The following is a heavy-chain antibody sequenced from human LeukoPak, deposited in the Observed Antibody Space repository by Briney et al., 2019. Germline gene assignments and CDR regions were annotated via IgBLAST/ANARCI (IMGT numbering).Heavy chain of an antibody. CDR3: ARLLEYGDYVGFDY. CDR1: GYTFTDYY. CDR2: INPNSGDT. D-gene: IGHD4-17*01. Sequence: VKXXCXASGYTFTDYYMHWVRQAPGQGLEWMGWINPNSGDTNYAQKFQGRVTMARDTSISTAYMELSRLRSDDTAVYYCARLLEYGDYVGFDYWGQGTLVTVSS. J-gene: IGHJ4*02. V-gene: IGHV1-2*02.